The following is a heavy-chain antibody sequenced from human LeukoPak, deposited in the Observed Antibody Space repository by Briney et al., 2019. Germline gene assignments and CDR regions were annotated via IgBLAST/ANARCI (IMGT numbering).Heavy chain of an antibody. CDR2: IYPGDSDT. J-gene: IGHJ5*02. Sequence: GQALKISCKGSGYSFTSYWIGWVRHMPGKGLDWMGIIYPGDSDTRYSPSFQGQVTISADKSISTAYLQWSSLKASDTAMYYCSRRQTYYDILTGEDNWFDPWGQGTLVTVSS. V-gene: IGHV5-51*01. CDR1: GYSFTSYW. CDR3: SRRQTYYDILTGEDNWFDP. D-gene: IGHD3-9*01.